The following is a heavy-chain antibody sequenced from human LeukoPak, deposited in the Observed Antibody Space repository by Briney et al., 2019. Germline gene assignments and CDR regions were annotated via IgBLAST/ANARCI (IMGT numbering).Heavy chain of an antibody. CDR2: ISNSGTT. D-gene: IGHD5-12*01. V-gene: IGHV4-59*08. Sequence: PSETLSLTCTVSVGSIGTHYCSWIRQPPGKGLEWIGYISNSGTTNYNPSLKSRLDMSVDTSKNQFSLKLSSVTAADTAVYYCARRGGYTGYDRDWGQGTLVTVSS. J-gene: IGHJ4*02. CDR3: ARRGGYTGYDRD. CDR1: VGSIGTHY.